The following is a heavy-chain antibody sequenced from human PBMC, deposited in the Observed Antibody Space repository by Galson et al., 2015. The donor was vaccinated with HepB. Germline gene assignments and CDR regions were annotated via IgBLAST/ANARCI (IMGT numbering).Heavy chain of an antibody. Sequence: SLRLSCAASGFILSNFVMHWVRQAPGKGLEWVALISYDGSNKYNADSVKGRFTISRDISKNTLYLQMNSLRVEDTAVYYCARDLSGYYAFDYWGQGTLVTVSS. CDR2: ISYDGSNK. D-gene: IGHD3-3*01. CDR3: ARDLSGYYAFDY. V-gene: IGHV3-30-3*01. J-gene: IGHJ4*02. CDR1: GFILSNFV.